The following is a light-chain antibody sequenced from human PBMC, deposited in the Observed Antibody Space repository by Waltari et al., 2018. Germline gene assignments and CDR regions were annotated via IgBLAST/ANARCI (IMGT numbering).Light chain of an antibody. J-gene: IGKJ2*01. Sequence: DIRMSQSPSTLSASVGDRVTITCRASQNIGNWVAWYQQIPGRAPKLLIYKSSSLQSGVPSRFSGSGSGTEFTLTITSLQPDDFATYYCQHYNTYSPMYTFGQGTKVEIK. CDR3: QHYNTYSPMYT. CDR2: KSS. CDR1: QNIGNW. V-gene: IGKV1-5*03.